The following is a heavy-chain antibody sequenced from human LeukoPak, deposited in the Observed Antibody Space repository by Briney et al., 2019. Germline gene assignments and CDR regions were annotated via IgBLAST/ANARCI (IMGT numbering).Heavy chain of an antibody. Sequence: SETLSLTCTVSGGSMSSYFWSWIRQPPGKGLEWIGYIYYSGSTNKNPSLESRVTMSVESTNNQFSLKLNSVTAADTAVYYCARGYSTGSKRFSLYYYMDVWGKGTTVSVSS. D-gene: IGHD6-19*01. CDR2: IYYSGST. CDR3: ARGYSTGSKRFSLYYYMDV. CDR1: GGSMSSYF. J-gene: IGHJ6*03. V-gene: IGHV4-59*01.